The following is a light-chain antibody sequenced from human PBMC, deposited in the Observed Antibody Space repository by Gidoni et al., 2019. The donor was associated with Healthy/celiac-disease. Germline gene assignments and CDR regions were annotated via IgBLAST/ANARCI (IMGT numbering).Light chain of an antibody. V-gene: IGKV3-11*01. CDR2: DAS. CDR1: QSVSSY. J-gene: IGKJ4*01. CDR3: QQRSNWPFT. Sequence: EIVLTQSPATLSLSPGERATLSCRASQSVSSYLDWYQQKPGQAPRLLIYDASNRATGIPARFSGSGSGTDFTLTISSLEPEDFAVYYCQQRSNWPFTFGGGTKVEIE.